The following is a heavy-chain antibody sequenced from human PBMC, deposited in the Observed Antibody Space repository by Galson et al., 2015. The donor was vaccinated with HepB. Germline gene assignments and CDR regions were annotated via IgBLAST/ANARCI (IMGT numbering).Heavy chain of an antibody. CDR2: ISSSSSTI. CDR3: ARGRCSGGSCYSPYYFDY. J-gene: IGHJ4*02. Sequence: SLRLSCAASGFTFSSYSMNWVRQAPGKGLEWVSYISSSSSTIYYADSVKGRFTISRDNAKNSLYLQMNSLRDEDTAVYYCARGRCSGGSCYSPYYFDYWGQGTLITVSS. D-gene: IGHD2-15*01. CDR1: GFTFSSYS. V-gene: IGHV3-48*02.